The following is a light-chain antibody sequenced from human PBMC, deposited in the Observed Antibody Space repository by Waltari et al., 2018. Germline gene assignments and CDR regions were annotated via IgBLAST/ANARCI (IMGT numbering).Light chain of an antibody. CDR1: QSVGTY. J-gene: IGKJ4*01. Sequence: EIVLTQSPAVLSFSPGERATLSCRASQSVGTYLAWYQQRPGQSPRLLIYDASYQATGIPARFSGSGSETDFTLTISSLQPEDFAVYYCQQRRNWPLTFGGGTRVQI. CDR3: QQRRNWPLT. CDR2: DAS. V-gene: IGKV3-11*01.